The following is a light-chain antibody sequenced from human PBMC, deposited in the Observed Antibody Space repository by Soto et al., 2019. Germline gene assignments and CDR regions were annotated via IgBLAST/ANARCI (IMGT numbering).Light chain of an antibody. CDR2: DAS. CDR1: QTVSSN. Sequence: EIVMTQSPATLSVSPGERATLSCRASQTVSSNLAWYQQKPGQAPRLLIYDASTRATGIPARFSVSGSGTDFTLTISSLQSEDFAVYYCQQYNNWPPITFGQGTRLEIK. V-gene: IGKV3-15*01. J-gene: IGKJ5*01. CDR3: QQYNNWPPIT.